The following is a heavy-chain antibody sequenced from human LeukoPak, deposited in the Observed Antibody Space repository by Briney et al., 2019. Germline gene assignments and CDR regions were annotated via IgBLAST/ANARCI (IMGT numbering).Heavy chain of an antibody. V-gene: IGHV3-23*01. Sequence: GGSLRLSCAASGFSFSDYAMMWVRQAPGEGLEWVSAIGADGRGTDYADSVKGRFTISRDNSKNTVYLQMNSLRGEDAALYYWARRPGGTPDYWGLGTLVTVS. D-gene: IGHD1-26*01. CDR3: ARRPGGTPDY. CDR1: GFSFSDYA. CDR2: IGADGRGT. J-gene: IGHJ4*02.